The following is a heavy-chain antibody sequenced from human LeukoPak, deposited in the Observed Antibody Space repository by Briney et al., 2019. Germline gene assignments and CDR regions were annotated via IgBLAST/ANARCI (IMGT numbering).Heavy chain of an antibody. CDR1: GFTFSSYA. Sequence: GRSLRLSCAASGFTFSSYAMHWVRQAPGKGLEWVAVISYDGSNKYYADSVKGRFTISRDNSKNTLYLQMGSLRVEDMAVYYCARDPQADLVGATFFDHWGQGTLVTVSS. V-gene: IGHV3-30*14. CDR3: ARDPQADLVGATFFDH. CDR2: ISYDGSNK. D-gene: IGHD1-26*01. J-gene: IGHJ4*02.